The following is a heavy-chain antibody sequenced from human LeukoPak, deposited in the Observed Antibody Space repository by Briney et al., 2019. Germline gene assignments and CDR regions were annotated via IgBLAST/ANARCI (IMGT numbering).Heavy chain of an antibody. J-gene: IGHJ6*02. Sequence: SETLSLTCAVYGGSFSGYYWSWIRQPPGKGLEWIGEINHSGSTNYNPSLKSRVTISVDTSKNQFSLKLSSVTAADTAVYYCARSRGHYDILTGPSLYYYYYYGMDVWGQGTTVTVSS. D-gene: IGHD3-9*01. CDR3: ARSRGHYDILTGPSLYYYYYYGMDV. CDR1: GGSFSGYY. V-gene: IGHV4-34*01. CDR2: INHSGST.